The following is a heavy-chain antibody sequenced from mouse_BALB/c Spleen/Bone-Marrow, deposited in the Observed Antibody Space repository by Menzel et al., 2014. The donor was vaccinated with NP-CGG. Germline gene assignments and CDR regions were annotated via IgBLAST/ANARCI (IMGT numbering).Heavy chain of an antibody. Sequence: VQLQQSGAELAKPGASVKMSCKASGYTLTSYWMHWVKQRPGQGLEWIGYINPSTGYTEYNQKFKDKATLTADKSSSTAYMQLSSLTSEDSAVYYCARYHYGYSGFAYWGQGTLVTVSA. CDR2: INPSTGYT. CDR1: GYTLTSYW. V-gene: IGHV1-7*01. D-gene: IGHD2-2*01. CDR3: ARYHYGYSGFAY. J-gene: IGHJ3*01.